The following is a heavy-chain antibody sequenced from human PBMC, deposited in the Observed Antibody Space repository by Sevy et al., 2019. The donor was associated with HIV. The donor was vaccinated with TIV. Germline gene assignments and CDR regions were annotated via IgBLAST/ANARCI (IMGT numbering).Heavy chain of an antibody. CDR2: ISYDGSNK. J-gene: IGHJ4*02. CDR1: GFTFSSYA. Sequence: GGSLRLSCAASGFTFSSYAMHWVRQAPGKGLEWVALISYDGSNKYYADSVKGRFTISRDNSKNTLYLQMNSLRAEDTAVYYCAGLVVVAALPIDWGQGTLVTVSS. V-gene: IGHV3-30-3*01. D-gene: IGHD2-15*01. CDR3: AGLVVVAALPID.